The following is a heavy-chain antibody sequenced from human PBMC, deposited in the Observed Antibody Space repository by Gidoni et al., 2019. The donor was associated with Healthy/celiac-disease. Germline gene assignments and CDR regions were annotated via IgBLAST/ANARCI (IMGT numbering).Heavy chain of an antibody. CDR3: AKECYSRYYYYGMDV. CDR2: ISWDGGST. D-gene: IGHD4-4*01. J-gene: IGHJ6*04. Sequence: EVQLVESGGVVVQPGGSLRLSCSASGFTFVDYAMHWVRQAPGKGLEWVSLISWDGGSTYYADSVKGRFTISRDNSKNSLYLQMNSLRAEDTALYYCAKECYSRYYYYGMDVWGKGTTVTVSS. CDR1: GFTFVDYA. V-gene: IGHV3-43D*03.